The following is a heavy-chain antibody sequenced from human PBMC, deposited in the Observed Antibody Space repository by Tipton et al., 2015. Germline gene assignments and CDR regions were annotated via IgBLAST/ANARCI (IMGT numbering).Heavy chain of an antibody. CDR1: GGSISSGAYY. CDR2: VYSSGST. J-gene: IGHJ5*02. Sequence: TLSLTCTVSGGSISSGAYYWSWIRQHPGKGLEWIGNVYSSGSTYYNPSLKSRVTISADTSKNQFSLKLSSVTAADTAVYYCARDSGYGTVAHWGRGSLVTVSS. D-gene: IGHD5-12*01. V-gene: IGHV4-31*03. CDR3: ARDSGYGTVAH.